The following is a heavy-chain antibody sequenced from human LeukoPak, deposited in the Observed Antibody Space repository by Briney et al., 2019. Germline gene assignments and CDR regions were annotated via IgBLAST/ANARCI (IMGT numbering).Heavy chain of an antibody. Sequence: PGGSLRLSCAASGFTFSSYSMNWVRQAPGKGLEWVSSISSSSSYIYYADSVKGRFTISRDNAKNSLYLQMNSLRAEDTAVYYCARVVVVAPKTVYYYYMDVWGKGTTVTVSS. D-gene: IGHD2-15*01. J-gene: IGHJ6*03. CDR3: ARVVVVAPKTVYYYYMDV. V-gene: IGHV3-21*01. CDR2: ISSSSSYI. CDR1: GFTFSSYS.